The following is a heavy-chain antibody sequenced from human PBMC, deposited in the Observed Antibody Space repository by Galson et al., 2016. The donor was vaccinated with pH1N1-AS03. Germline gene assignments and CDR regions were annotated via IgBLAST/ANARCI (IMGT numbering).Heavy chain of an antibody. CDR1: DYTFTSYG. D-gene: IGHD5-24*01. J-gene: IGHJ4*02. V-gene: IGHV1-18*01. Sequence: SVKVSCKVSDYTFTSYGIIWVRQAPGQGLEWMGWISGYNGKTDYAQKLEGRVTLTADTSTGTAYMDLRSLRSDDTAVYYCATNLRSMGGFDYWGQGTLITVSS. CDR2: ISGYNGKT. CDR3: ATNLRSMGGFDY.